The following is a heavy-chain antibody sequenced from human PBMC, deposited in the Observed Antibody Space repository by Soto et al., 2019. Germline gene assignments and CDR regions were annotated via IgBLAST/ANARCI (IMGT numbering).Heavy chain of an antibody. Sequence: QMQLVQSGAEVKKPGASVKVSCKASGYTFTSYDINWVRQATGQGLEWMGWMNPNSGNTGYAQKFQGRVTMTRNTSISTAYMELSSLRSEDTAVYYCTRVVTGRIYYYDYMDVWGKGTTVTVSS. V-gene: IGHV1-8*01. D-gene: IGHD2-21*02. CDR2: MNPNSGNT. J-gene: IGHJ6*03. CDR3: TRVVTGRIYYYDYMDV. CDR1: GYTFTSYD.